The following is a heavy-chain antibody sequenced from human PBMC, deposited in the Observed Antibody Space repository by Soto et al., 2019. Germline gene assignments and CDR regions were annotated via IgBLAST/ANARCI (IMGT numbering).Heavy chain of an antibody. CDR2: ISWNSGTI. CDR1: GFSFDDYA. CDR3: AKSTGGTANGMGV. D-gene: IGHD2-8*02. Sequence: EVQVVESGGGLVQPGRSLRLSCAASGFSFDDYAMHWVRQAPGKGLEWVSGISWNSGTIGYADSVKGRFTISRDNAKNSLYLQMNSLRAEDTALYYCAKSTGGTANGMGVWGQGTTVTFSS. V-gene: IGHV3-9*01. J-gene: IGHJ6*02.